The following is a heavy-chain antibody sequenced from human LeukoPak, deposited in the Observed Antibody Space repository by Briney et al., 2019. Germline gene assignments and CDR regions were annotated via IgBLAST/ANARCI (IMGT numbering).Heavy chain of an antibody. J-gene: IGHJ4*02. CDR2: IYSGGST. CDR3: ARDNWNYAGFDY. D-gene: IGHD1-7*01. Sequence: GGSLRLSCAASGFTVSSNYMSWVRQAPGKGLEWVSVIYSGGSTYYADSVKGRLTISRDNSKNTLYLQMNSLRAEDTAVYYCARDNWNYAGFDYWGQGTLVTVSS. CDR1: GFTVSSNY. V-gene: IGHV3-53*01.